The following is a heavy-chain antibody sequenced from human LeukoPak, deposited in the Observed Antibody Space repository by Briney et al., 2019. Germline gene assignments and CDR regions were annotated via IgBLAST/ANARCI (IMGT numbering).Heavy chain of an antibody. CDR2: ISSSSSYI. D-gene: IGHD3-3*01. J-gene: IGHJ6*03. CDR1: GFTFSSYS. Sequence: GSLRLSCAASGFTFSSYSMNWVRQAPGKGLEWVSSISSSSSYIYYADSVKGRFTISRDNAKNSLYLQMNSLRAEDTAVYYCITIFGVVILSDYMDVWGKGTTVTVSS. V-gene: IGHV3-21*01. CDR3: ITIFGVVILSDYMDV.